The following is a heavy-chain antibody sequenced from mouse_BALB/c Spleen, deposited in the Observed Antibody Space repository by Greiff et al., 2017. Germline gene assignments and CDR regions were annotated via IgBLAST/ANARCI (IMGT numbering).Heavy chain of an antibody. V-gene: IGHV5-6-2*01. D-gene: IGHD2-4*01. CDR2: INSNGGST. CDR3: ARDRYDYDGFAY. J-gene: IGHJ3*01. Sequence: EVQVVESGGGLVKLGGSLKLSCAASGFTFSSYYMSWVRQTPEKRLELVAAINSNGGSTYYPDTVKGRFTISRDNAKNTLYLQMSSLKSEDTALYYCARDRYDYDGFAYWGQGTLVTVSA. CDR1: GFTFSSYY.